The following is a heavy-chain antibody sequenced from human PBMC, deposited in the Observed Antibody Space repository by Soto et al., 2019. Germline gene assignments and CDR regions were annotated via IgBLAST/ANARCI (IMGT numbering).Heavy chain of an antibody. D-gene: IGHD2-2*01. CDR2: IYYSGST. Sequence: QLQLQESGPGLVKPSETLSLTCTVSSAPVSSSTYTWGWIRQPPGKGLEWIGSIYYSGSTYYNPSLNRRFPVSVDTSKNQFSLKVTSVTAADTAVYYCARLHGYCISSSCHGHYAMDVWGQGTTVTVSS. J-gene: IGHJ6*02. CDR1: SAPVSSSTYT. CDR3: ARLHGYCISSSCHGHYAMDV. V-gene: IGHV4-39*01.